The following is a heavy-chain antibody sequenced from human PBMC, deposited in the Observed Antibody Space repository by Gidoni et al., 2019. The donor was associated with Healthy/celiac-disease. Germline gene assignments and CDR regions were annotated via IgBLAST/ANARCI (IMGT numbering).Heavy chain of an antibody. D-gene: IGHD3-3*01. CDR1: GGSIRSSSYY. CDR3: ARHPTYYDFWSGYYTWNAFDI. Sequence: QLQLQASGPGLVKPSETLSLTFTVPGGSIRSSSYYLGWIRQPPGKGLEWIGSIYYSGSTYYNPSLKSRVTLSVDTSKNQFSLKLSSVTAADTAVYYCARHPTYYDFWSGYYTWNAFDIWGQGTMVTVSS. CDR2: IYYSGST. J-gene: IGHJ3*02. V-gene: IGHV4-39*01.